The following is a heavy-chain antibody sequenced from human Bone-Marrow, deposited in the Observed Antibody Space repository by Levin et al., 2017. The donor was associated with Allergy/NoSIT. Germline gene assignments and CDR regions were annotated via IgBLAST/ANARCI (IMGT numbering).Heavy chain of an antibody. Sequence: GSLRLSCAVYGGSFSAYYWTWIRQPPGKGLEWIGEINHSGSTNHNPSLKSRVTISIDRSKNQFSLKLTSLTAADTAVYFCATDYSTWGQGTLVTISS. CDR2: INHSGST. V-gene: IGHV4-34*01. CDR1: GGSFSAYY. D-gene: IGHD6-13*01. CDR3: ATDYST. J-gene: IGHJ5*02.